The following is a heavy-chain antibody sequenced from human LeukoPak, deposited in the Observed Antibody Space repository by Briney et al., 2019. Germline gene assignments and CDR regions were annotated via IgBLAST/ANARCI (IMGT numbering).Heavy chain of an antibody. Sequence: GGPLRLSCAASGFTFSDYWMHWVRQAPGKGLVWVSRINTDGSFTRYADSVQGRFTNSRDTAKNTLFLQMNSLRAEDTAVYYCAREAKVGGALQYWGQGILVTVSS. CDR1: GFTFSDYW. J-gene: IGHJ4*02. CDR3: AREAKVGGALQY. CDR2: INTDGSFT. D-gene: IGHD1-26*01. V-gene: IGHV3-74*01.